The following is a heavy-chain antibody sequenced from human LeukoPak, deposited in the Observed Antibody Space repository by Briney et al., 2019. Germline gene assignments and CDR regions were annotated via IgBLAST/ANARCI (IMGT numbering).Heavy chain of an antibody. V-gene: IGHV4-34*01. CDR1: GGSLSAYY. Sequence: SETLSLTCAVYGGSLSAYYWTWIRQPPGKGLEWIGEINHGGSTNYNPSLKSRVTISVDTSKNQFSLKLSSITAADTAVYYCARANYYDSSGYSRGAFDIWGQGTMVTVSS. CDR3: ARANYYDSSGYSRGAFDI. CDR2: INHGGST. J-gene: IGHJ3*02. D-gene: IGHD3-22*01.